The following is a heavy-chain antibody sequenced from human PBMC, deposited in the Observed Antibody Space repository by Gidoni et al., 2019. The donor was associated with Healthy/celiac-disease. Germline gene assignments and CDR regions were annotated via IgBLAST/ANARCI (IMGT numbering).Heavy chain of an antibody. CDR1: GGSISSSSYY. Sequence: QLQLQESGPGLVKPSETLSLTCTVSGGSISSSSYYWGWIRQPPGKGLEWIGSIYYSGSTYYNPSLKSRVTISVDTSKNQFSLKLSSVTAADTAVYYCARHVIGDEDYYYMDVWGKGTTVTVSS. D-gene: IGHD3-10*01. V-gene: IGHV4-39*01. J-gene: IGHJ6*03. CDR2: IYYSGST. CDR3: ARHVIGDEDYYYMDV.